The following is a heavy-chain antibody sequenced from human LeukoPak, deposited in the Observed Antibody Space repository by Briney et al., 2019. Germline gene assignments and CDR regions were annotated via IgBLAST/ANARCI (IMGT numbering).Heavy chain of an antibody. J-gene: IGHJ1*01. CDR3: AREEAEGDTFYIQH. CDR1: GFTFSSYA. D-gene: IGHD2/OR15-2a*01. CDR2: ISGSGGST. Sequence: QPGGSLRLSCAASGFTFSSYAMSWVRQAPGKGLEWVSAISGSGGSTYYADSVRGRFTISRDNSKNTLYLQMNGLRAEDTAVYYCAREEAEGDTFYIQHWGQGTLVTVSS. V-gene: IGHV3-23*01.